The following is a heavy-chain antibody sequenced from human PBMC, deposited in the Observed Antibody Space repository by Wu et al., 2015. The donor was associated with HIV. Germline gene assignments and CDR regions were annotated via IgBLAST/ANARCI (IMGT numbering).Heavy chain of an antibody. CDR1: GYTFTGYY. J-gene: IGHJ3*02. D-gene: IGHD6-25*01. CDR3: TRGQRLIRGAFDI. CDR2: IYPPDGST. V-gene: IGHV1-46*03. Sequence: QIQLVQSGAEVRKPGASVKVSCKASGYTFTGYYIHWVRQAPGQRLEWMGLIYPPDGSTSYPQNFQGGVTMTRDTSTSTVYMELTSLRFEDTAIYYCTRGQRLIRGAFDIWGQGTTVIVSS.